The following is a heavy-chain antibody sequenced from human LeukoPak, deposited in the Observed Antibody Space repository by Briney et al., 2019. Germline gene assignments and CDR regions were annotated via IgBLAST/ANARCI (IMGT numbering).Heavy chain of an antibody. D-gene: IGHD4-23*01. CDR3: ARNGGNSDYDY. CDR1: GGSISSSSSIC. J-gene: IGHJ4*02. CDR2: IYHSGAT. V-gene: IGHV4-4*02. Sequence: SETVSLTCAVSGGSISSSSSICWTWVRQPPGKGLEWIGEIYHSGATNYNPSLKSRVTMLLDKSKNQFSLKLNSVTAADTAVYYCARNGGNSDYDYWGQGTLVTVSA.